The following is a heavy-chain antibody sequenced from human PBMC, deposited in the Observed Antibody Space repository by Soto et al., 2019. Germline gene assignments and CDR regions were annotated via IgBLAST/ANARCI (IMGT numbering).Heavy chain of an antibody. Sequence: SVKVSCKASGYTFSSYTISWVRQAPGQGLEWMGRIIPILGIANYAQKFQGRVTITADKSTSTAYMELSSLRSEDTAVYYCAGQSVDIVLMVYAIYYMDVWGKGTTVTVSS. V-gene: IGHV1-69*02. CDR3: AGQSVDIVLMVYAIYYMDV. J-gene: IGHJ6*03. CDR1: GYTFSSYT. CDR2: IIPILGIA. D-gene: IGHD2-8*01.